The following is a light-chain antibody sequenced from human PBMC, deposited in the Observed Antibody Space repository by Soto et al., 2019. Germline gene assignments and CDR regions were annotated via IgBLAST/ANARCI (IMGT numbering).Light chain of an antibody. V-gene: IGKV3-15*01. CDR2: GAS. CDR1: QSVTSN. Sequence: EVVMTHSPDTLSVSPGERATLSCRASQSVTSNLAWYQQKLGQAPRLLIYGASTRATGIPARFSGSGSGTEFTLTISSLQSEDFAIYYCQQYNNWPRTFGQGTKVDI. CDR3: QQYNNWPRT. J-gene: IGKJ1*01.